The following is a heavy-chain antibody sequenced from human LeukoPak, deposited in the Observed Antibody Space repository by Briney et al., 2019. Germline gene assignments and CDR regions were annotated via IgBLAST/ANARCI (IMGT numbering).Heavy chain of an antibody. J-gene: IGHJ4*02. CDR2: MSGSGSST. V-gene: IGHV3-23*01. Sequence: GGSPRLSCAASGFTFKTYAMNWVRQVPGKGPEWVSSMSGSGSSTDYADSVKGRFTISRDNSKNTLYLQMNSLRAEDTALYYCAKDAQGLVRGGIYFDFWGQGSLVTVSS. CDR1: GFTFKTYA. D-gene: IGHD6-19*01. CDR3: AKDAQGLVRGGIYFDF.